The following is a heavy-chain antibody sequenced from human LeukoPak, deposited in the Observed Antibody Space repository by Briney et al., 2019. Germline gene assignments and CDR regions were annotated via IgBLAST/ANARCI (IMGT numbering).Heavy chain of an antibody. CDR3: SGIVVVPAPPLYYYSGMDV. V-gene: IGHV4-4*02. D-gene: IGHD2-2*01. Sequence: PSETLSLTCAVSGGSISSSNWWSWVRQPPGQGLEWIGEIYHSGSTNYNPSLKSRVTISVDKSKNQFSLKLSSVTAADPAVYYCSGIVVVPAPPLYYYSGMDVGGKGTTATVS. CDR2: IYHSGST. J-gene: IGHJ6*04. CDR1: GGSISSSNW.